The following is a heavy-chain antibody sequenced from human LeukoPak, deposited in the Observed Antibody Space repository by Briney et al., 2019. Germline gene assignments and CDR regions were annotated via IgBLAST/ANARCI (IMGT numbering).Heavy chain of an antibody. CDR1: GFTFSSYA. CDR3: AKHQLVGRYYFDY. D-gene: IGHD1-1*01. J-gene: IGHJ4*02. V-gene: IGHV3-23*01. CDR2: ISGSDYTT. Sequence: PGGSLRLSCAASGFTFSSYAMGWVRQAPGKGLEWVSSISGSDYTTYYADSVKGRFTISRDNSKNTLYLRMNSLRAEDSAVYFCAKHQLVGRYYFDYWGQGTLVTVSS.